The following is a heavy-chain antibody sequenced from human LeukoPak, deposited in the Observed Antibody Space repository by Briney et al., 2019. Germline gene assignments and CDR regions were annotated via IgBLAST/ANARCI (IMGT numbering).Heavy chain of an antibody. J-gene: IGHJ4*02. CDR1: GYTFTSYG. Sequence: GASVTVSFKASGYTFTSYGISWVRQAPGQGLEWMGWISAYNGNTNYAQRLQGRVTMTTDTSTSTAYMELRSLRSDDTAVYYCAKSLYSSSSGDRDYFDYWGQGTLVTVSS. V-gene: IGHV1-18*01. D-gene: IGHD6-6*01. CDR3: AKSLYSSSSGDRDYFDY. CDR2: ISAYNGNT.